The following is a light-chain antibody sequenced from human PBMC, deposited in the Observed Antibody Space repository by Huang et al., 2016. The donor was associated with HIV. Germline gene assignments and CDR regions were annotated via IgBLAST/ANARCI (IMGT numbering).Light chain of an antibody. J-gene: IGKJ4*01. CDR2: DTS. CDR1: QSVGSY. Sequence: EVVLTQSPSILSLSLGETGTLSCKASQSVGSYVAWYQQRPAQSPRLLLYDTSNRAAGIPNSFSGSGSGTDFTLTISGLESEDLGFYYCQQRSSWPLTFGGGTKVA. V-gene: IGKV3-11*01. CDR3: QQRSSWPLT.